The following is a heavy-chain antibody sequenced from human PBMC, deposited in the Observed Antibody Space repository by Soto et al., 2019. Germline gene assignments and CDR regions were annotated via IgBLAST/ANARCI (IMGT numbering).Heavy chain of an antibody. J-gene: IGHJ4*02. V-gene: IGHV1-18*01. CDR1: SYNFSTYS. D-gene: IGHD2-15*01. CDR2: IRISHGNT. CDR3: ASHLRGGGPFDY. Sequence: ASVKVSCKASSYNFSTYSINWVRQAPAQGLEWMGWIRISHGNTNYAQNLQGRVTMTADTRTSTAYMELRSLRSTDTSVYYCASHLRGGGPFDYWGQGTVVTVSS.